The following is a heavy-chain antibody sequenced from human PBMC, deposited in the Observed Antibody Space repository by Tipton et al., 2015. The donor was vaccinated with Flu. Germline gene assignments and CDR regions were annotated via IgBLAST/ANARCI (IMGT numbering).Heavy chain of an antibody. V-gene: IGHV3-66*02. J-gene: IGHJ4*02. CDR3: ARVYISYFFDY. Sequence: SLRLSCAASGFTVSSNYMSWVRQAPGKGLERVSVIYSDGNTYYADSVKGRFTISRDNSKKTIFLQMNSLRAEDTALYYCARVYISYFFDYWGRGTLVTVSS. D-gene: IGHD1-14*01. CDR2: IYSDGNT. CDR1: GFTVSSNY.